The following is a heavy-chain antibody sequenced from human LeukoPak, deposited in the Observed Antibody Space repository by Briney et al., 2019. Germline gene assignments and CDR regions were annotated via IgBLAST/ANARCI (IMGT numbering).Heavy chain of an antibody. V-gene: IGHV3-23*01. D-gene: IGHD6-19*01. J-gene: IGHJ4*02. CDR2: ISGNGGST. CDR3: AKDARRSGSGWSYFDY. Sequence: GGSLRLSCAASGFTFTSYAMSWVRQAPGKGLEWVSVISGNGGSTFYADSVKGRFTISRDNSKNTLYLQMNSLRAEDTAVYYCAKDARRSGSGWSYFDYWGQGTLVTVSS. CDR1: GFTFTSYA.